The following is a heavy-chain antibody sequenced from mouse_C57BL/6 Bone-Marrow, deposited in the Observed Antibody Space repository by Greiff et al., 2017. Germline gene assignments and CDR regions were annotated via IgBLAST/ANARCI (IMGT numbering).Heavy chain of an antibody. CDR1: GYTFTSYW. V-gene: IGHV1-64*01. Sequence: QVQLQQSGAELVKPGASVKLSCKASGYTFTSYWMHWVKQRPGQGLEWIGMIHPNSGSTNYNEKFKSKATLTVDKSSSTAYMQLSSLTSEDSAVYYCARPRFYGSSSYWYFDVWGTGTTVTVSS. D-gene: IGHD1-1*01. CDR3: ARPRFYGSSSYWYFDV. CDR2: IHPNSGST. J-gene: IGHJ1*03.